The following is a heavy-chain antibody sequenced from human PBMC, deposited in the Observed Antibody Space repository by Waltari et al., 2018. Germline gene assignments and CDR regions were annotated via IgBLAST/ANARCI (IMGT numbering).Heavy chain of an antibody. J-gene: IGHJ4*02. CDR2: ISSSSSTI. CDR3: ARVRLDCSSTSCYTNYFDY. D-gene: IGHD2-2*02. V-gene: IGHV3-48*04. Sequence: EVQLVESGGGLVQPGGSLRLSCAASGFTFSSYSMNWVRQAPGKGLEWVSYISSSSSTIYYADSVKARFTISRDNAKNSLYLQMNSLRAEDTAVYYCARVRLDCSSTSCYTNYFDYWGQGTLVTVSS. CDR1: GFTFSSYS.